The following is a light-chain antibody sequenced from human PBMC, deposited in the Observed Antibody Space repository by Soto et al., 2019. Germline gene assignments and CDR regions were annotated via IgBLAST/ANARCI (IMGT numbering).Light chain of an antibody. CDR3: QKRSNLYT. J-gene: IGKJ2*01. Sequence: EIVLTQSPATLSLSPGERATLSCRASQSVSSYLAWYQQKPGQAPRLLIYDASNRATGIPARFSGSGSGTHFTLTIGSLEPEDFAVYYCQKRSNLYTFGQGTKLEIK. CDR2: DAS. CDR1: QSVSSY. V-gene: IGKV3-11*01.